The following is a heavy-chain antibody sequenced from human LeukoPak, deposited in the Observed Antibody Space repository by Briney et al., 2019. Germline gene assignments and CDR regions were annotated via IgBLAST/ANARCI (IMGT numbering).Heavy chain of an antibody. CDR2: INPNSGGT. CDR1: GYTFTGYY. V-gene: IGHV1-2*02. J-gene: IGHJ4*02. CDR3: ARATIADSSTYYIDY. Sequence: GASVKVSCKASGYTFTGYYMHWVRQAPGQGLELMGWINPNSGGTNYAQKFQGRVTMTRDMSISTAYMELSRLTSDDTAVYYCARATIADSSTYYIDYWGLGTLVTVSS. D-gene: IGHD3-22*01.